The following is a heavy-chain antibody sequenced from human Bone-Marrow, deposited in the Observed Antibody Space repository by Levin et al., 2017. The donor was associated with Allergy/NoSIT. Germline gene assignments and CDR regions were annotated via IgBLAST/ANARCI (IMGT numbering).Heavy chain of an antibody. Sequence: AGGSLRLSCAASGFTFGRYAMHWVRQAPGQGPEWLAVIAYDGHNIEYAESVKGRFTISGDYSKNTLFLQMDSLRSEDTAVYYCARESGFSGYTLTPYYFDSWGQGTLVTVSS. V-gene: IGHV3-30-3*01. D-gene: IGHD5-12*01. J-gene: IGHJ4*02. CDR1: GFTFGRYA. CDR3: ARESGFSGYTLTPYYFDS. CDR2: IAYDGHNI.